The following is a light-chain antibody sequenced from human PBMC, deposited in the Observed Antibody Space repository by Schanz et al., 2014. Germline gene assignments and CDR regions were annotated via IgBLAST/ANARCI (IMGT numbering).Light chain of an antibody. CDR1: QSVSSTY. CDR2: DTS. V-gene: IGKV3-20*01. Sequence: EIVLTQSPGTLSLSPGERATLSCRASQSVSSTYLAWFQQKAGQAPRLLIYDTSSRATGITDRFSGSGSGTDFTLTISRLEPEDFAVYYCQHFGWPPLYTFGPGTRVDI. CDR3: QHFGWPPLYT. J-gene: IGKJ3*01.